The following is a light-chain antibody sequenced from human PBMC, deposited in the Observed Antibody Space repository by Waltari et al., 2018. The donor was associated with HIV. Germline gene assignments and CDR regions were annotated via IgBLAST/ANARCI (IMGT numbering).Light chain of an antibody. CDR2: WAS. J-gene: IGKJ4*01. Sequence: VMTQSPDSLAVSLGERATINCKSSQSVLYSSNNKNYLAWYQQKPGQPPKLLVYWASTRESGVPGRFSGSGSGTDFTLTISSPQAEDVAVYYCQQYYSSPLTFGGGTKVEIK. CDR3: QQYYSSPLT. V-gene: IGKV4-1*01. CDR1: QSVLYSSNNKNY.